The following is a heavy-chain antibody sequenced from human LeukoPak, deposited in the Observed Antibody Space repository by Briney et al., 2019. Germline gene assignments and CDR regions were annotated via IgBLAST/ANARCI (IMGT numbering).Heavy chain of an antibody. Sequence: GGSLRLSCAASGFTFSSYAMSWVRQAPGKGLEWVSAISGSGGSTYYADSVKGRFTISRDNAQNSLYLQMNSLRAEGTAVYYCTRGSYGDYEYWGQGTLVTVSS. D-gene: IGHD4-17*01. CDR3: TRGSYGDYEY. V-gene: IGHV3-23*01. CDR2: ISGSGGST. J-gene: IGHJ4*02. CDR1: GFTFSSYA.